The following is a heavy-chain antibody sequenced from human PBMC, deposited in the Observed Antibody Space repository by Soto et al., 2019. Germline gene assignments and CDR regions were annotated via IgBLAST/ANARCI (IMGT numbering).Heavy chain of an antibody. V-gene: IGHV3-30*03. CDR3: ARLVLHDYDNSGFWIY. D-gene: IGHD3-22*01. CDR1: GFTFSSYG. J-gene: IGHJ4*02. CDR2: ISYDGSNK. Sequence: GGSLRLSCAASGFTFSSYGMHWVRQAPGKGLEWVAVISYDGSNKYYADSVKGRFTISRDNSKNTAYLQMSSLRPEDTAVYYCARLVLHDYDNSGFWIYWGQGAPVTSPQ.